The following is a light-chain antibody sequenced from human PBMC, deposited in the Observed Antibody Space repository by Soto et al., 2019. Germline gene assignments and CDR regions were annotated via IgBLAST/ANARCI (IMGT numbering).Light chain of an antibody. V-gene: IGKV2-28*01. CDR1: QSLLHSKGYNY. J-gene: IGKJ1*01. CDR3: MQALQTRA. CDR2: LGS. Sequence: DIVMTQSPLSLPVIPGEPAAISCRSSQSLLHSKGYNYLDWYLQNPGQSPQLLIYLGSNRASGVPDRFSGSGSGTDFTLEISRLEAEDVGVYYCMQALQTRAFGQGTKVDIK.